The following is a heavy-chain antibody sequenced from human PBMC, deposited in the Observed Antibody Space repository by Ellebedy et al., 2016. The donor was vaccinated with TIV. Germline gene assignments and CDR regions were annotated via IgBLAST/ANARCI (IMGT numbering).Heavy chain of an antibody. Sequence: GESLKISCAGSGFNFAVYSMNWVRPAPGKGLAWISYINAGGERIYYADSVKGRFTISRDNARNILYLHMNSLRDEDTAVYYCASRAASWYSDNNWFDPWGQGSPVTVSS. D-gene: IGHD6-13*01. CDR2: INAGGERI. V-gene: IGHV3-48*02. J-gene: IGHJ5*02. CDR3: ASRAASWYSDNNWFDP. CDR1: GFNFAVYS.